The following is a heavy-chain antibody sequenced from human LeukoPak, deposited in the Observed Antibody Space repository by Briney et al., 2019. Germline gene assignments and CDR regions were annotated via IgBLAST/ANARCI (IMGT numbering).Heavy chain of an antibody. Sequence: GGSLRLSCAASGFTFSSYAMNWVRQAPGKGLEWVSSIRGSGDSTYYADSVKGRFTISRDNSKRTVSLEMNSLRAEDTAVYYCAKDAQRGFDYSNSLEHWGQGSLVIVSS. CDR3: AKDAQRGFDYSNSLEH. CDR1: GFTFSSYA. V-gene: IGHV3-23*01. CDR2: IRGSGDST. D-gene: IGHD4-11*01. J-gene: IGHJ5*02.